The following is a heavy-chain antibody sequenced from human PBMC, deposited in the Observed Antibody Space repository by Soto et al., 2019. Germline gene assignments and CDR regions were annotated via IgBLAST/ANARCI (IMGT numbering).Heavy chain of an antibody. D-gene: IGHD5-12*01. Sequence: SETLSLTCTVSGGSVSSGSYYWSWIRQPPGKGLEWIGYIYYSGSTNYNPSLKSRVTISVDTSKNQFSLKLSSVTAADTAVYYCARENRDYSGYDWIFDYWGQGTLVTVSS. V-gene: IGHV4-61*01. CDR2: IYYSGST. CDR1: GGSVSSGSYY. CDR3: ARENRDYSGYDWIFDY. J-gene: IGHJ4*02.